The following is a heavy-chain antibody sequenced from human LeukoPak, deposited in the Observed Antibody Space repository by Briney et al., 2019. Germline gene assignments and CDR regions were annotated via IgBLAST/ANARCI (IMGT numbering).Heavy chain of an antibody. CDR2: ISAYNGNT. V-gene: IGHV1-18*01. CDR3: ARDRAPYCSGGSCYSNYYYYMDV. CDR1: GYTFTSYG. J-gene: IGHJ6*03. Sequence: ASVKVSCKASGYTFTSYGISWVRQAPGQGLEWMGWISAYNGNTNYAQKLQGRVTMTTDTSTSTAYMELRSLRSDDTAVYYCARDRAPYCSGGSCYSNYYYYMDVWGKGTTVTVSS. D-gene: IGHD2-15*01.